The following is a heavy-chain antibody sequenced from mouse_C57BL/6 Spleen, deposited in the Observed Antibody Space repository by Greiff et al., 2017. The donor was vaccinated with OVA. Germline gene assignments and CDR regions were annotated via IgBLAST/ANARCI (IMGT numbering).Heavy chain of an antibody. Sequence: EVKVVESGGGLVQPGGSLKLSCAASGFTFSDYYMYWVRQTPEKRLEWVAYISNGGGSTYYPDTVKGRFTISRDNAKNTLYLQMSRLKSEDTAMYYCARQGTTVVAPYAMDYWGQGTSVTVSS. CDR3: ARQGTTVVAPYAMDY. CDR1: GFTFSDYY. D-gene: IGHD1-1*01. J-gene: IGHJ4*01. V-gene: IGHV5-12*01. CDR2: ISNGGGST.